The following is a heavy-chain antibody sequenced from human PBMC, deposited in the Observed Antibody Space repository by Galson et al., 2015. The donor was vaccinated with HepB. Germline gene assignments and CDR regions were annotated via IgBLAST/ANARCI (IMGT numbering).Heavy chain of an antibody. Sequence: SLRLSCAASGLTFGDYAMTWFRQAPGKGLEWVGFIRSKTYGGTSEYAASVRGRFTISRDDSKSIVYLQMNSLKTEDTAVYYCSRGGYRYGNNDAFDIWGQGTMVTVSS. J-gene: IGHJ3*02. CDR1: GLTFGDYA. CDR2: IRSKTYGGTS. D-gene: IGHD5-18*01. CDR3: SRGGYRYGNNDAFDI. V-gene: IGHV3-49*03.